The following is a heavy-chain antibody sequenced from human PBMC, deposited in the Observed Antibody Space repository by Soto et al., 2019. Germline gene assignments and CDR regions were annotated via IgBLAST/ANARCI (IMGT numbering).Heavy chain of an antibody. J-gene: IGHJ4*02. Sequence: EVQLVESGGGLVKPGGSLRLSCAASGFTFSVAWMSWVRQAPGKGLEWLGRIQSKSEGYTIDYAAPVKGRFTISRDDSKNTLYLQLNSLKTEDTAVYYCATEFVELYFFDYWGQGTQVTVSS. CDR2: IQSKSEGYTI. V-gene: IGHV3-15*01. CDR3: ATEFVELYFFDY. CDR1: GFTFSVAW. D-gene: IGHD1-1*01.